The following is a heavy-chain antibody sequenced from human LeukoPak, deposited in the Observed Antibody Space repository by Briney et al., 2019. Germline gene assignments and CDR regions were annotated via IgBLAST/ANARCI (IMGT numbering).Heavy chain of an antibody. CDR2: IYTSRST. D-gene: IGHD3-10*01. CDR3: AGPGAGDLDY. CDR1: GGSISSYY. J-gene: IGHJ4*02. Sequence: SETLSLTCTVSGGSISSYYWSWIRQPPGKGLEWIGYIYTSRSTNYNPSHKSRLTISVDTSKDHFSLTLSSVTAADTAVYYWAGPGAGDLDYWGQGNLVTVSS. V-gene: IGHV4-4*09.